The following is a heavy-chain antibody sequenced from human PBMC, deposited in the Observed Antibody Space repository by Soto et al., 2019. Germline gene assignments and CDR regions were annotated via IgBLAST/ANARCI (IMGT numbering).Heavy chain of an antibody. CDR3: ARGRGYCTNGVCYSGEINYYYYGMDV. J-gene: IGHJ6*02. CDR1: VFTFSSYS. D-gene: IGHD2-8*01. CDR2: ISSSSSYI. V-gene: IGHV3-21*01. Sequence: GSLRLSCAASVFTFSSYSMNWVRQAPGKGLEWVSSISSSSSYIYYADSVKGRFTISRDNAKNSLYLQMNSLRAEDTAVYYCARGRGYCTNGVCYSGEINYYYYGMDVWGQGTTVTVSS.